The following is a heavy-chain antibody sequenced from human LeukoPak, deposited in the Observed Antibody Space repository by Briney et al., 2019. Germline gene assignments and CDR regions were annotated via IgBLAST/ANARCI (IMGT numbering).Heavy chain of an antibody. CDR3: ARHGDVAAAGIAFDI. Sequence: SETLSLTCTVSGGSISSYYWSWIRQPPGKGLEWIGYIYYSRSTNYNPSLKSRVTISVDTSKNQFSLKLSSVTAADTAVYYCARHGDVAAAGIAFDIWGQGTMVTVSS. J-gene: IGHJ3*02. CDR2: IYYSRST. CDR1: GGSISSYY. D-gene: IGHD6-13*01. V-gene: IGHV4-59*08.